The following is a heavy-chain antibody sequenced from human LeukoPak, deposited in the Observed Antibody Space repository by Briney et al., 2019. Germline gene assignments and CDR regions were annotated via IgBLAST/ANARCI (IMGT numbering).Heavy chain of an antibody. CDR1: GGSFSGYY. Sequence: SETLSLTCAVYGGSFSGYYWSWIRQPPGKGLEWIGEINHSGSTNYNPSLKSRVTISVDTAKNQFSLKLSSVTAADTAVYYCATFLFWGPRSYYYYGMDVWGQGTTVTVSS. V-gene: IGHV4-34*01. CDR2: INHSGST. D-gene: IGHD3-10*02. J-gene: IGHJ6*02. CDR3: ATFLFWGPRSYYYYGMDV.